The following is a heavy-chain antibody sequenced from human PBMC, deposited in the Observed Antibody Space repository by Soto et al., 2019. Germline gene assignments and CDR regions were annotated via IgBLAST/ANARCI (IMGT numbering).Heavy chain of an antibody. J-gene: IGHJ2*01. V-gene: IGHV2-5*04. CDR1: GLSLTTVGVG. Sequence: QITLKESGPTLVEPTQTLTLTCSFTGLSLTTVGVGVGWIRQPPGKALEWLALIYWDDEKRYRPSLKSRLAITKDSPKSQVVLTMANMETVDTGTYYCVKKTERGFWYFDLWGRGTLVAVSS. CDR3: VKKTERGFWYFDL. CDR2: IYWDDEK. D-gene: IGHD5-12*01.